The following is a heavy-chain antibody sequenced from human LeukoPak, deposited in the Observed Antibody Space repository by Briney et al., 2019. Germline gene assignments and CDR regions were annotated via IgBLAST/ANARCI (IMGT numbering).Heavy chain of an antibody. CDR2: IQYDGSNK. CDR1: VLTFTTYG. Sequence: PGGSLRLSCAASVLTFTTYGMHWVRQAPGQGLEWVAFIQYDGSNKYYADSVKGRFTISRDNSKNTLYLQMNSLRAEDTAVYYCANSGFWSGYLSLDYWGQGTLVTVSS. D-gene: IGHD3-3*01. J-gene: IGHJ4*02. V-gene: IGHV3-30*02. CDR3: ANSGFWSGYLSLDY.